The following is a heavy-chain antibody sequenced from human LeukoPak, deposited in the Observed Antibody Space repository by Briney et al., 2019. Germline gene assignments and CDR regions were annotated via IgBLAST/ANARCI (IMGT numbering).Heavy chain of an antibody. D-gene: IGHD3-22*01. CDR3: AREPYYYDSSAFY. CDR2: IYHSGST. V-gene: IGHV4-4*02. Sequence: PSGTLSLTCAVSGGSISSSNWWSWVRQPPGKGLEWIGEIYHSGSTNYNPSLKSRVTISVDTSKNQFSLKLSSVTAADTAVYYCAREPYYYDSSAFYWGQGTLVTVSS. CDR1: GGSISSSNW. J-gene: IGHJ4*02.